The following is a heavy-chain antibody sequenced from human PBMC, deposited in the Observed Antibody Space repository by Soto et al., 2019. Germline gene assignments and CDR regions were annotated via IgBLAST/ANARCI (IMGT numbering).Heavy chain of an antibody. CDR3: ATANIEMATPGYFDY. Sequence: ASVKVSCKVSGYTLTELSMHWVRQAPGKGLEWMGGFDPEGGETIYAQKFQGRVTMTEDTSTDTAYMELSSLRSEDTAVYYCATANIEMATPGYFDYWGQGTLVTVSS. J-gene: IGHJ4*02. D-gene: IGHD5-12*01. CDR1: GYTLTELS. V-gene: IGHV1-24*01. CDR2: FDPEGGET.